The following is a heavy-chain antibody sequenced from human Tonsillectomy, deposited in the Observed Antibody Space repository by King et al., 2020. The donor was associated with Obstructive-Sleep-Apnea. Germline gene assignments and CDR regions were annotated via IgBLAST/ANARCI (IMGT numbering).Heavy chain of an antibody. CDR3: ARAKVRYYFDY. V-gene: IGHV3-13*01. J-gene: IGHJ4*02. CDR1: GFTFSSYD. D-gene: IGHD4-17*01. CDR2: IGTAGDT. Sequence: QLVQSGGGLVQPGGSLRLSCAASGFTFSSYDMHWVRQATGRGLEWVSAIGTAGDTYYPGSVKGRFTVSRENAKNSLYLQMNSLRAEDTAVYYCARAKVRYYFDYWGQGTLVTVSS.